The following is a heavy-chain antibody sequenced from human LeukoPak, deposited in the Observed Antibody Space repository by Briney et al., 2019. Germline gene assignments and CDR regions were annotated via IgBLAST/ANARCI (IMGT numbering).Heavy chain of an antibody. CDR1: GFTFDDYA. V-gene: IGHV3-9*03. CDR2: ISWNSGSI. Sequence: GGSLRLSCAASGFTFDDYAMHWVRQAPGKGLEWVSGISWNSGSIGYADSVKGRFTISRDNAKNSLYLQMNSLRAEDMALCYCAKATTTTSYMDVWGKGTTVTVSS. J-gene: IGHJ6*03. CDR3: AKATTTTSYMDV. D-gene: IGHD1-14*01.